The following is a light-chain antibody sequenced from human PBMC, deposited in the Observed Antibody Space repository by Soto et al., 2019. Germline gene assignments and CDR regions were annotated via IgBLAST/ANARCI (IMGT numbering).Light chain of an antibody. V-gene: IGKV1-27*01. CDR1: QGIINY. Sequence: DIQMTQSPSSLSASVGDRITINCRAIQGIINYLAWYQQKPGKVPKLLIYAASTLQSGVPSRFSGSGSGTDFTLTISSLQPEDVATYYCQKYNSAPPTFGGGTKVDIK. CDR3: QKYNSAPPT. J-gene: IGKJ4*01. CDR2: AAS.